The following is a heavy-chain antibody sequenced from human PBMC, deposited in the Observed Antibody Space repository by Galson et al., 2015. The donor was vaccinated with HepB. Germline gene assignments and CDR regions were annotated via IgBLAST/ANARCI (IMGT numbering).Heavy chain of an antibody. CDR2: ISYDGGNK. D-gene: IGHD5-12*01. CDR3: ARMWGIVATKGMDV. Sequence: SLRLSCAASGFTFSSYGMHWVRQAPGKGLEWVAVISYDGGNKYYADSVKGRFTISRDNSKNTLYLQMNSLRDEDTAVYYCARMWGIVATKGMDVWGQGTTVTVSS. J-gene: IGHJ6*02. V-gene: IGHV3-30*03. CDR1: GFTFSSYG.